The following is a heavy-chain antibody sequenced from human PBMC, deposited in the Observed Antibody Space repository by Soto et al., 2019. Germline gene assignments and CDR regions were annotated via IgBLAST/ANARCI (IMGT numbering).Heavy chain of an antibody. CDR2: ISYDGSNK. CDR1: GFTFSSYA. Sequence: GGSLRLSCAASGFTFSSYAMHWVRQAPGKGLEWVAVISYDGSNKYYADSVKGRFTISRDNSKNTLYLQMNSLRAEDTAVEYCARGAMRDGYNFDAFDIWGQGTMVTVSS. CDR3: ARGAMRDGYNFDAFDI. J-gene: IGHJ3*02. V-gene: IGHV3-30-3*01. D-gene: IGHD5-12*01.